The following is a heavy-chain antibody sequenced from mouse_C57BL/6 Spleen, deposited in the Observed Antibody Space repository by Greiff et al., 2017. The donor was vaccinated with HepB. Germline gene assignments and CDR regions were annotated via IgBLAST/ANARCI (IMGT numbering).Heavy chain of an antibody. Sequence: VQLQQSGTVLARPGASVKMSCKTSGYTFTSYWMHWVKQRPGQGLEWIGAIYPGNSDTSYNQKFKGKAKLTAVTSASTAYMELSSLTNEDSAVYYCTRERETTARIAYWGQGTTLTVSS. D-gene: IGHD2-1*01. CDR1: GYTFTSYW. J-gene: IGHJ2*01. V-gene: IGHV1-5*01. CDR2: IYPGNSDT. CDR3: TRERETTARIAY.